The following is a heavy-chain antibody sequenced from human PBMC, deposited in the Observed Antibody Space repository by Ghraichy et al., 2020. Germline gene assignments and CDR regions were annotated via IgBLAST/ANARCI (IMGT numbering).Heavy chain of an antibody. D-gene: IGHD2-8*01. CDR3: TRTYYYYYYGMDV. V-gene: IGHV3-33*01. CDR2: IWYDGSNK. J-gene: IGHJ6*02. CDR1: GFTFSSYG. Sequence: GGSLRLSCAASGFTFSSYGMHWVRQAPGKGLEWVAVIWYDGSNKYYADSVKGRFTISRDNSKNTLYLQMNSLRAEDTAVYYCTRTYYYYYYGMDVWGQGTTVTVSS.